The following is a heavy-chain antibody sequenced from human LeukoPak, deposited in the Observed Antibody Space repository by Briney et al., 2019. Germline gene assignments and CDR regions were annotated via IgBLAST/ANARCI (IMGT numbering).Heavy chain of an antibody. CDR2: IRGTGGST. D-gene: IGHD3-3*01. CDR3: AKANYDFWSGYLFPFDY. CDR1: GFTFSSYA. J-gene: IGHJ4*02. Sequence: PGGSLRLSCAASGFTFSSYAMSGGRQALGGGLEWVSAIRGTGGSTYYADSVKGRFTISRDNSKNTLYLQMNSLRAEDTAVYYCAKANYDFWSGYLFPFDYWGQGTLVTVSS. V-gene: IGHV3-23*01.